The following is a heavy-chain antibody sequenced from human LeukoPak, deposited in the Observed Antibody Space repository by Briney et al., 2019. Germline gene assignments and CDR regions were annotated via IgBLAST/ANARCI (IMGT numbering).Heavy chain of an antibody. J-gene: IGHJ6*02. CDR3: ARGSGIAANLKVYYYGMDV. V-gene: IGHV3-30*04. CDR1: GFTFSSYA. D-gene: IGHD6-13*01. Sequence: GGSLRLSCAASGFTFSSYAMHWVRQAPGKGLEWVAVISYDGSNKYYADSVKGRFTISRDNSKNTLYLQMNSLRAEDTAVYYCARGSGIAANLKVYYYGMDVWGQGTTVTVPS. CDR2: ISYDGSNK.